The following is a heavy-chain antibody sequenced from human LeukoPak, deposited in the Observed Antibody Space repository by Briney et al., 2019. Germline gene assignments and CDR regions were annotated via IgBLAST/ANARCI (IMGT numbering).Heavy chain of an antibody. Sequence: GGSLRLSCAASGFTFSSYNMHWVRQAPGKGLAWVAFISYDGSNKYYADSVKGRFTISKDNSKNTLYLQMNSLRAEDTAVYYCARVPTEYWSEYYFDYWGRGTLVTVSS. CDR3: ARVPTEYWSEYYFDY. V-gene: IGHV3-30*03. CDR1: GFTFSSYN. D-gene: IGHD2-8*02. J-gene: IGHJ4*02. CDR2: ISYDGSNK.